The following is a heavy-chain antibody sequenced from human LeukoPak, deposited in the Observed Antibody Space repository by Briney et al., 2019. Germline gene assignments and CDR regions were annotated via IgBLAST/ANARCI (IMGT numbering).Heavy chain of an antibody. D-gene: IGHD6-19*01. Sequence: ASVNLSCKASAYTFTSYGISWVRQAPGQGLEWMGWISAYNGNTNYAQKLQGRVTMTTDTSTSTAYMEMRSLRSDDTAVYYCARDLNRGWLGRGFDYWGQGTLVTVSS. CDR1: AYTFTSYG. V-gene: IGHV1-18*01. CDR2: ISAYNGNT. CDR3: ARDLNRGWLGRGFDY. J-gene: IGHJ4*02.